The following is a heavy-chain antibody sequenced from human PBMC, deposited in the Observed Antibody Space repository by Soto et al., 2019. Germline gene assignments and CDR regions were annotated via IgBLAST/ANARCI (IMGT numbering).Heavy chain of an antibody. CDR1: GGSISSYF. J-gene: IGHJ6*02. V-gene: IGHV4-59*01. CDR3: ARSMVRGARTYYYYGMDV. Sequence: SETLSLTCTASGGSISSYFWSWIRQPPGKGLEWIGYIYYSGSTNYNPSLKSRVTISVDTSKNQFSLKLSSVTAADTAVYYCARSMVRGARTYYYYGMDVWGQGTTVTVSS. D-gene: IGHD3-10*01. CDR2: IYYSGST.